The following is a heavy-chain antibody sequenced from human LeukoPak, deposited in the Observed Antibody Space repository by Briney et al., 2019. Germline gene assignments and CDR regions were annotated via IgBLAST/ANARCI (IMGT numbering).Heavy chain of an antibody. CDR1: GDSISSHY. CDR2: VHYSGST. V-gene: IGHV4-59*11. J-gene: IGHJ4*02. Sequence: PSETLSLTCNVSGDSISSHYWTWIRQPPGKGLEWIGYVHYSGSTNSKPSLKSRVTISVDTSKNQFSLKLSSVTAADTAIYYCARGRASPPCFFDYWGQGALATVSS. CDR3: ARGRASPPCFFDY.